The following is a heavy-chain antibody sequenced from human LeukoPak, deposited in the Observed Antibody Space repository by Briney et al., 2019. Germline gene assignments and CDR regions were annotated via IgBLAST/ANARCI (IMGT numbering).Heavy chain of an antibody. CDR1: GFTFSSYS. D-gene: IGHD2-2*01. V-gene: IGHV3-21*01. J-gene: IGHJ3*02. CDR3: ARYGCGSTSCPAAFDI. CDR2: ISSSSSYI. Sequence: GGSLRLSCAASGFTFSSYSMNWVRQAPGKGLEWVSSISSSSSYIYYADSVKGRFTISRDNAKNSLYLQMNSLRAEDTAVYYCARYGCGSTSCPAAFDIWGQGTMVTVSS.